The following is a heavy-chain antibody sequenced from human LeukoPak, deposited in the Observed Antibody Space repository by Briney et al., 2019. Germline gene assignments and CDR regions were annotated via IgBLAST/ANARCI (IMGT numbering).Heavy chain of an antibody. CDR2: IYYSGST. CDR1: GGSISSSTYY. V-gene: IGHV4-39*07. CDR3: ARDLYCTNGVCYTSYMDV. J-gene: IGHJ6*03. Sequence: SETLSLTCTVSGGSISSSTYYWGWIRQPPGKGLEWIGNIYYSGSTYYNPSLKSRVTISVDTSKNQFSLKLSSVTAADTAVYYCARDLYCTNGVCYTSYMDVWGKGTTVTVSS. D-gene: IGHD2-8*01.